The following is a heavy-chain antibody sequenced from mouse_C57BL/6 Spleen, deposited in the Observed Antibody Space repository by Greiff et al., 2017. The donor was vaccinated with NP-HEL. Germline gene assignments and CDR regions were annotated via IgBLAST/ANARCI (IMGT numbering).Heavy chain of an antibody. CDR1: GYTFTDYN. V-gene: IGHV1-22*01. Sequence: EVQLQQSGPELVKPGASVKMSCKASGYTFTDYNMHWVKQSHGKSLEWIGYINPNNGGTSYNQKFKGKATLTVNKSSSTAYMELRSLTSEDSAVYYCAKDLYYDYDAVFAYWGQGTLVTVSA. CDR3: AKDLYYDYDAVFAY. J-gene: IGHJ3*01. CDR2: INPNNGGT. D-gene: IGHD2-4*01.